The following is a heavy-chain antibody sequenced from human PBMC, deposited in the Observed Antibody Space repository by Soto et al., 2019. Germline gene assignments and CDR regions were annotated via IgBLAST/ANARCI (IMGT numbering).Heavy chain of an antibody. V-gene: IGHV4-59*01. J-gene: IGHJ5*02. D-gene: IGHD6-13*01. CDR2: IYYSGST. CDR3: ARDLRIAAAGTSWFDP. CDR1: GGSISSYY. Sequence: SETLSLTCTVSGGSISSYYWSWIRQPPGKGLEWIGYIYYSGSTNYNPSLKSRVTISVDTSKNQFSLKLSSVTAADTAVYYCARDLRIAAAGTSWFDPWGQGTLVTVSS.